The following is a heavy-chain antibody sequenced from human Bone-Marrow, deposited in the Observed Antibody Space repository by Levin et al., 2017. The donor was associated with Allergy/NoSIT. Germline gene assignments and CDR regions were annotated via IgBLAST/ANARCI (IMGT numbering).Heavy chain of an antibody. CDR1: GFPFTTYG. V-gene: IGHV3-30*18. D-gene: IGHD3-22*01. CDR3: AKGGEYFYERGGHLDY. Sequence: GESLKISCAASGFPFTTYGLHWVRQAPGKGLEWVAVISFDGSTTYYADSLKGRFTISRDNSKNTLYLQMNSLRAEDTAVYYCAKGGEYFYERGGHLDYWGQGALVTVSS. CDR2: ISFDGSTT. J-gene: IGHJ4*02.